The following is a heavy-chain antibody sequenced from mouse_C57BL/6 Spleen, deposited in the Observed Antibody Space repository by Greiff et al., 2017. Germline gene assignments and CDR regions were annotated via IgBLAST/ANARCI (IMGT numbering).Heavy chain of an antibody. CDR3: ATDDYGMDY. CDR2: IDPSDSET. J-gene: IGHJ4*01. V-gene: IGHV1-52*01. CDR1: GYTFTSYW. D-gene: IGHD2-4*01. Sequence: QVQLQQPGAELVRPGSSVTLSCKASGYTFTSYWMHWVKQRPIQGLEWIGNIDPSDSETHYNQKFKDKATLTVDKSSSTAYMQLSSLTSEDSAVYYCATDDYGMDYWGQGTSVTVSS.